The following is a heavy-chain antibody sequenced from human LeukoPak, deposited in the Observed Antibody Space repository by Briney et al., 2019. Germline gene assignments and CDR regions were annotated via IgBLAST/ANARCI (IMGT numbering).Heavy chain of an antibody. D-gene: IGHD6-19*01. CDR2: IYYSGST. CDR3: ARAVSGWFRY. J-gene: IGHJ4*02. Sequence: PSETLSLTCTVSGGSISSSSYYWGWIRQPPGTGLEWIGSIYYSGSTYYNPSLKSRVTISVDTSKNQFSLKLSSVTAADTAVYYCARAVSGWFRYWGQGTLVTVSS. V-gene: IGHV4-39*07. CDR1: GGSISSSSYY.